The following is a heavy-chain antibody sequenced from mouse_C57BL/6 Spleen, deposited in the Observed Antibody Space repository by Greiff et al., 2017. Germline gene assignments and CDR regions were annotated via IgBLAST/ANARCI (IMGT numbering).Heavy chain of an antibody. J-gene: IGHJ2*01. Sequence: EVQVVESGEGLVKPGGSLKLSCAASGFTFSSYAMSWVRQTPEKRLEWVAYISSGGDYIYYADTVKGRFTISRDNARNTLYLQMSTLKSEDTAMYYGTRDGTGTGDYMDYWGQGTTLTVSS. CDR1: GFTFSSYA. V-gene: IGHV5-9-1*02. CDR2: ISSGGDYI. CDR3: TRDGTGTGDYMDY. D-gene: IGHD4-1*01.